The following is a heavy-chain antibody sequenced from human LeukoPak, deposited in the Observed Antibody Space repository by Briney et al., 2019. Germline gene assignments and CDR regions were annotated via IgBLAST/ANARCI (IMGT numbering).Heavy chain of an antibody. Sequence: ASVKVSCKASGYTFTSYGITWVRQAPGQGLEWMGWISAYNGNTNYAQKLQGRVTMTTDTSTSTAYMELRSLRSDDTAVYYCASEGLYSGSPMADYWGRGTLVTVSS. J-gene: IGHJ4*02. CDR1: GYTFTSYG. D-gene: IGHD1-26*01. CDR3: ASEGLYSGSPMADY. V-gene: IGHV1-18*01. CDR2: ISAYNGNT.